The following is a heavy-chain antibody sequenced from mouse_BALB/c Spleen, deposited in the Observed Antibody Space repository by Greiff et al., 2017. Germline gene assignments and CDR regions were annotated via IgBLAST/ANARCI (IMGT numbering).Heavy chain of an antibody. D-gene: IGHD1-1*01. CDR2: IWSDGST. CDR1: GFSLTSYG. CDR3: ARHGDYGSSPLAY. Sequence: QVQLQQSGPDLVAPSQSLSITCTVSGFSLTSYGVHWVRQPPGKGLEWLVVIWSDGSTTYNSALKSRLSISKDNSKSQVFLKMNSLQTDDTAMYYCARHGDYGSSPLAYWGQGTLVTVSA. J-gene: IGHJ3*01. V-gene: IGHV2-6-2*01.